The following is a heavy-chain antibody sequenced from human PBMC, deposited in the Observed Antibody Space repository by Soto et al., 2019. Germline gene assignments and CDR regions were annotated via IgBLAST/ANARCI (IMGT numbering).Heavy chain of an antibody. CDR1: GFTFSSYS. J-gene: IGHJ5*02. V-gene: IGHV3-48*01. Sequence: PGGSLRLSCAASGFTFSSYSMNWVRQAPGKGLEWVSYISSSSSTIYYADSVKGRFTISRDNAKNSLYLQMNSLRAEDTAVYYCARDTASSSPGRVGWFDPWGQGTLVTVSS. CDR3: ARDTASSSPGRVGWFDP. D-gene: IGHD6-13*01. CDR2: ISSSSSTI.